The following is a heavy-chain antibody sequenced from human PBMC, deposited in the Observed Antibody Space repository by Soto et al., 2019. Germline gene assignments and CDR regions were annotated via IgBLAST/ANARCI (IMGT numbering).Heavy chain of an antibody. CDR2: INHSGST. D-gene: IGHD4-4*01. V-gene: IGHV4-34*01. J-gene: IGHJ4*02. CDR3: ARGMTTVTTIDY. CDR1: GGSFSGYY. Sequence: SETLSLTCAVYGGSFSGYYWSWIRQPPGKGLEWIGYINHSGSTNYNPSLKSRVTISVDRSKNQFSLKLSSVTAADTAVYYCARGMTTVTTIDYWGQGTLVTVS.